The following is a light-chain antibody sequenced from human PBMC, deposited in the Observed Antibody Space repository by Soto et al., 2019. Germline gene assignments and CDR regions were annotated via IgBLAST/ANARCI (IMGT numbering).Light chain of an antibody. CDR1: QSLLHSNGYNY. Sequence: DIVLTQSPLSLPVTPGEPASISCRSSQSLLHSNGYNYLDWYLQKPGQSPQLLIYLGSNRASGVPDRFSGSGSGTDFTLKISRVEAEDVGVYYCMQALQTLPTIGQGTKVEIK. CDR2: LGS. J-gene: IGKJ1*01. V-gene: IGKV2-28*01. CDR3: MQALQTLPT.